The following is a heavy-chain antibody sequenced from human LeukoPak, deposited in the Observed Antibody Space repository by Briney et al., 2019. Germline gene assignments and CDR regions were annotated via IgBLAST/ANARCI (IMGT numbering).Heavy chain of an antibody. D-gene: IGHD3-22*01. V-gene: IGHV4-39*01. J-gene: IGHJ4*01. CDR3: ARHRDYYDT. Sequence: SETLSLTCTVSGGSISSSSYYWGWIRQPPGKGLEWIGSIYYSGSTYYNPSLKSRVTISVDTSKNQFSLKLSSVTAADTAVYFCARHRDYYDTWGHGTLVTVSS. CDR2: IYYSGST. CDR1: GGSISSSSYY.